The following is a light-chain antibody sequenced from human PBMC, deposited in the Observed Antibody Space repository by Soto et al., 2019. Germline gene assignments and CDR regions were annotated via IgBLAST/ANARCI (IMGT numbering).Light chain of an antibody. CDR2: AAS. J-gene: IGKJ1*01. Sequence: IQMTQSPSSLSASVGDRVTITCRASQSISSYLNWYQQKPGKATKLMIYAASSLQSGVPSRFSGSGSGTDFTLTISSLQPEDFATYYCQQSYSTHPWTFGQGTKVDIK. V-gene: IGKV1-39*01. CDR3: QQSYSTHPWT. CDR1: QSISSY.